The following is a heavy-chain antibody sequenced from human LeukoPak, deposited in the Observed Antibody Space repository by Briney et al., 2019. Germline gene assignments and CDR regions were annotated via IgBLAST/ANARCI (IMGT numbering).Heavy chain of an antibody. Sequence: GGSLRLSCAASGFTFSSYSMNWVRQARGKGPEWVSSISSSSSYIYYADSVKGRFTISRDNAKNSLYLQMNSLRAEDTAVYYCASIAVAGTVDYWGQGTLVTVSS. D-gene: IGHD6-19*01. CDR3: ASIAVAGTVDY. J-gene: IGHJ4*02. CDR1: GFTFSSYS. CDR2: ISSSSSYI. V-gene: IGHV3-21*01.